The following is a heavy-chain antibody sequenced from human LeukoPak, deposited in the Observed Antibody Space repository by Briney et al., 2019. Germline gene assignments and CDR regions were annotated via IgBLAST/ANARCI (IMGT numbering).Heavy chain of an antibody. D-gene: IGHD6-19*01. J-gene: IGHJ4*02. CDR3: AGQYSSGWYRHFDY. CDR2: TYPGGSDT. CDR1: GYSFINYY. V-gene: IGHV5-51*01. Sequence: GESMKISCRCSGYSFINYYIGWVRQMPGKGLEWMGVTYPGGSDTRYSPSFQGQVVFSADKSTTTVYLQWSSLKASDTAMYYCAGQYSSGWYRHFDYWGQGTLVTVSS.